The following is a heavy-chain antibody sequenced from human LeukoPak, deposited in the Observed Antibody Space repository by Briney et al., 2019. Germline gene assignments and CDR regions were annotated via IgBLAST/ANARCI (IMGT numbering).Heavy chain of an antibody. CDR2: IIPILGIA. CDR1: GGTFSSYA. CDR3: AREMAPYYFDY. J-gene: IGHJ4*02. D-gene: IGHD2-8*01. V-gene: IGHV1-69*04. Sequence: SVTVSCKASGGTFSSYAISWVRQAPGQGLEWMGRIIPILGIANYAQKFQGRATITADKSTSTAYMELSSLRSEDTAVYYCAREMAPYYFDYWGQGTLVTVSS.